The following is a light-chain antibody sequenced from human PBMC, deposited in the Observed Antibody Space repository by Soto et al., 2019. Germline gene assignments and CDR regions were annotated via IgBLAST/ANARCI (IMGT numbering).Light chain of an antibody. V-gene: IGKV3-11*01. Sequence: EIVLTQSPDTLSLSPGERATLSCRASQSVAKFLAWYQQKGGQAPRLLIYDASNRATGIPARFSGSGSGTEFTLTISSLQSKDFAVYYCQQYNNWHPLAFGGGTKVDIK. CDR2: DAS. CDR3: QQYNNWHPLA. J-gene: IGKJ4*01. CDR1: QSVAKF.